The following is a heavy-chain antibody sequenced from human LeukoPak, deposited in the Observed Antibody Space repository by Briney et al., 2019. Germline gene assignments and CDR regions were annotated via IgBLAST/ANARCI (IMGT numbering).Heavy chain of an antibody. J-gene: IGHJ6*02. V-gene: IGHV1-2*02. CDR1: GSTFTGSY. CDR2: INPNSGGT. Sequence: ASVKLSCTASGSTFTGSYMHWVRHGPGQGHELMGWINPNSGGTNYDQKFKDRVNMTRDPSISTAYMELSRLRSDDTAVFYCARGGIAVASILYYYCGMDVWGQGTTVPVSS. D-gene: IGHD6-19*01. CDR3: ARGGIAVASILYYYCGMDV.